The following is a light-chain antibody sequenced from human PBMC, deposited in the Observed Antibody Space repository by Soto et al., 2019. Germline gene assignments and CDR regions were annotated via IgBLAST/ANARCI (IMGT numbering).Light chain of an antibody. CDR1: QSISSY. Sequence: DIQMTQSPSSLSASAGDRVTITCRASQSISSYLNWYQQKPGKAPKLLIYAASSLQSGVPSRFSGSGSGTEFTLTITTLQPDDFATYFCQHYRRNTWSFGPGTKVDIK. CDR3: QHYRRNTWS. J-gene: IGKJ1*01. V-gene: IGKV1-39*01. CDR2: AAS.